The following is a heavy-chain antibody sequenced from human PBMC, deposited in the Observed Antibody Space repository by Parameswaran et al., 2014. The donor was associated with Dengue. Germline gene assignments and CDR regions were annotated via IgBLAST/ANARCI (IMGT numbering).Heavy chain of an antibody. J-gene: IGHJ4*02. CDR2: IKQDGSEK. V-gene: IGHV3-7*02. Sequence: VRQMPGKGLEWVANIKQDGSEKYYVDSVKGRFTISRDNAKNSLYLQMNSLRAEDTAVYYCARVGRGYFDYWGQGTLVTVSS. CDR3: ARVGRGYFDY.